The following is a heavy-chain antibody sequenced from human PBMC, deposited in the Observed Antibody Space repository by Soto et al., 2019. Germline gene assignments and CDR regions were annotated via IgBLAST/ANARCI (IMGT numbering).Heavy chain of an antibody. Sequence: VQLVESGGGLVKPGGSLRLSCAASGFTFSDYYMSWIRQAPGKGLEWVSYISSSRSYTNYADSVKGRFTISRDNAKNSLYLQMNSLRAEDTAVYYCARDADILTGSDAFDIWGQGTMVTVSS. D-gene: IGHD3-9*01. CDR2: ISSSRSYT. CDR1: GFTFSDYY. CDR3: ARDADILTGSDAFDI. V-gene: IGHV3-11*05. J-gene: IGHJ3*02.